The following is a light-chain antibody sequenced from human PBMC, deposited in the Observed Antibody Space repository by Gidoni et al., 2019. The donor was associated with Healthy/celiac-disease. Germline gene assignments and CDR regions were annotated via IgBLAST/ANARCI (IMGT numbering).Light chain of an antibody. V-gene: IGKV1-33*01. Sequence: DIQMTQSPSSLSASVGDRVTITCQASQDISNYLNWYQQKTGKAHKLLSYDASKLETGVPSRFSGSGSGTDFTFTISSLQPEDIATYYCQQYDNLPITFGQGTRLEIK. CDR2: DAS. CDR3: QQYDNLPIT. CDR1: QDISNY. J-gene: IGKJ5*01.